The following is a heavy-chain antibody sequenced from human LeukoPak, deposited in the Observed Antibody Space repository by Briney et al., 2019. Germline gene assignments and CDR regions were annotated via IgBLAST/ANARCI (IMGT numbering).Heavy chain of an antibody. CDR1: GDSLSSYY. V-gene: IGHV4-59*01. Sequence: SETLSLTCTVSGDSLSSYYWSWIRQPPGKGLEWIGYIHYSGSTNYNPSLKSRVTISVDTSKNQFSLKLSSVTAADTAVYYCAAQGYYDSSGYPYYFDYWGQGTLVTVSS. CDR2: IHYSGST. CDR3: AAQGYYDSSGYPYYFDY. J-gene: IGHJ4*02. D-gene: IGHD3-22*01.